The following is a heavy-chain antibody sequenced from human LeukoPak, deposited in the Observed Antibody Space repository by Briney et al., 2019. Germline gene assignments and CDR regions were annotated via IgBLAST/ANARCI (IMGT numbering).Heavy chain of an antibody. Sequence: SETLSLTCTVSGGSISSYYWSWIRQPPGKGLEWIGYIYYSGSTNYNPSLKSRVTISVDTSKNQFSLKLSSVTAADTAVYYCARGRITMVRGVIIGHHGVDYWGQGTLVTVSS. CDR2: IYYSGST. CDR1: GGSISSYY. D-gene: IGHD3-10*01. CDR3: ARGRITMVRGVIIGHHGVDY. V-gene: IGHV4-59*12. J-gene: IGHJ4*02.